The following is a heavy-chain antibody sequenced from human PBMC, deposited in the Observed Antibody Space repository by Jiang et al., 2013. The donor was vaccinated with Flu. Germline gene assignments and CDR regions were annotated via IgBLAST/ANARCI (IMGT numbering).Heavy chain of an antibody. CDR2: IYYSGST. CDR3: ARLQTNHWYFDL. D-gene: IGHD4/OR15-4a*01. CDR1: GGSISSSSYY. V-gene: IGHV4-39*01. J-gene: IGHJ2*01. Sequence: GSGLVKPSETLSLTCTVSGGSISSSSYYWGWIRQPPGKGLEWIGSIYYSGSTYYNPSLKSRVTISVDTSKNQFSLKLSSVTAADTAVYYCARLQTNHWYFDLWGRGTLVTVSS.